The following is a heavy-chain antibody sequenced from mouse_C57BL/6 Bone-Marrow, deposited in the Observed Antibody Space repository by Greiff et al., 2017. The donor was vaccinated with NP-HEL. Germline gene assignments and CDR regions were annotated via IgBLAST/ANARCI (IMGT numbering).Heavy chain of an antibody. D-gene: IGHD3-2*02. Sequence: QVQLQQSGAELVRPGASVTLSCKASGYTFTDYEMHWVKQTPVHGLEWIGAIDPETGGTASNQKFKGKAIMTGDKSSSTSYIELRSLTSEDSAVYYCTRPDSSGSAWFAYWGQGTLVTVSA. CDR3: TRPDSSGSAWFAY. V-gene: IGHV1-15*01. CDR2: IDPETGGT. CDR1: GYTFTDYE. J-gene: IGHJ3*01.